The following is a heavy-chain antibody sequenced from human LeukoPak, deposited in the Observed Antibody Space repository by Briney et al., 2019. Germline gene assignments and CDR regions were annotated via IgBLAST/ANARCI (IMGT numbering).Heavy chain of an antibody. Sequence: GASVKVSCKVSGYTLTELSMHWVRQAPGKGLEWMGGFDPEDGETIYAQKFQGRVTMTEDTSTDTAYMELSSLRSEDTAVYYCATDHGSNWGVVHYFDYWGQGTLVTVSS. D-gene: IGHD7-27*01. J-gene: IGHJ4*02. CDR3: ATDHGSNWGVVHYFDY. CDR1: GYTLTELS. V-gene: IGHV1-24*01. CDR2: FDPEDGET.